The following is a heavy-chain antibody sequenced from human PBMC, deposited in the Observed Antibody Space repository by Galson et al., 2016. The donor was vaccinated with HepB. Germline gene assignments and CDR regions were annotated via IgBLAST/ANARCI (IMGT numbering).Heavy chain of an antibody. D-gene: IGHD3-22*01. V-gene: IGHV4-34*01. CDR3: ARRIAMIVVVWDI. CDR2: IDHSGRT. Sequence: SETLSLTCGAKGMSLSGYYWSWIRQPPGKGLEWIGEIDHSGRTTYNPSLKSRLTLAVDMSKNQVSLKLDSVTAADTAVYCCARRIAMIVVVWDIWGQGTMVTVSS. CDR1: GMSLSGYY. J-gene: IGHJ3*02.